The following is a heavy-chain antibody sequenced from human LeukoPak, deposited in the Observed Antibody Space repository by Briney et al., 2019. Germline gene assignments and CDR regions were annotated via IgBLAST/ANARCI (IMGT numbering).Heavy chain of an antibody. Sequence: GGSLRLSCAASGFTFSSYCMTWVRQAPGKGLEWVANIKQDGSEKYYVDSVKGRFTISRDNAKSSLYLQMNSLRAEDTAVYYCAREGYDSSALADYWGKGTLVTVSS. CDR3: AREGYDSSALADY. CDR1: GFTFSSYC. V-gene: IGHV3-7*01. D-gene: IGHD3-22*01. CDR2: IKQDGSEK. J-gene: IGHJ4*02.